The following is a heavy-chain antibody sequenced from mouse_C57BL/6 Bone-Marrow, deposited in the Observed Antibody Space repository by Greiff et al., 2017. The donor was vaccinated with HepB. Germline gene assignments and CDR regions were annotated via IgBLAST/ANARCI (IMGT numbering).Heavy chain of an antibody. CDR3: ARGITTVVDWYFDV. V-gene: IGHV1-47*01. D-gene: IGHD1-1*01. CDR2: FHPYNDDT. CDR1: GYTFTTYP. Sequence: VKLVESGAELVKPGASVKMSCKASGYTFTTYPIEWMKQNHGKSLEWIGNFHPYNDDTKYNEKFKGKATLTVEKSSSTVYLELSRLTSDDSAVYYCARGITTVVDWYFDVWGTGTTVTVSS. J-gene: IGHJ1*03.